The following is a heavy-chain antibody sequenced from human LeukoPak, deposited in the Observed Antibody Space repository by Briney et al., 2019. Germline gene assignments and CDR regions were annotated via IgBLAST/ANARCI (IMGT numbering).Heavy chain of an antibody. Sequence: GGSLRLSCAASGFTFSSCSMNWVRQAPGKGLEWVSYISSSSTTIYYADSVKGRFTISRDNAKNSLYLQMNSLRDADTAVYYCARDSGSSSWYYFDYWGQGPLVTVSS. CDR2: ISSSSTTI. CDR1: GFTFSSCS. J-gene: IGHJ4*02. D-gene: IGHD6-13*01. V-gene: IGHV3-48*02. CDR3: ARDSGSSSWYYFDY.